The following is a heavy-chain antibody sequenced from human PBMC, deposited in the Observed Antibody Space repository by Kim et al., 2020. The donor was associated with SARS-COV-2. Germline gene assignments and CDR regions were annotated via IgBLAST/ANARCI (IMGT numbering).Heavy chain of an antibody. V-gene: IGHV1-69*10. Sequence: SVKVSCKASGGTFSSYAISWVRQAPGQGLEWMGGIIPILGTANYAQKFQGRVTITAEKSTSTAYTELSSLRSEDTAVYYCARVLNYDILTVYYFSSRGLKNCFDPWGQGNPGTLSP. CDR3: ARVLNYDILTVYYFSSRGLKNCFDP. CDR1: GGTFSSYA. D-gene: IGHD3-9*01. CDR2: IIPILGTA. J-gene: IGHJ5*02.